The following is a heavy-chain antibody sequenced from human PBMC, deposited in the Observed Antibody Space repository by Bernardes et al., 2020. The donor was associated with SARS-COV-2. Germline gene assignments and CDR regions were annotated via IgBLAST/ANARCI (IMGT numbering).Heavy chain of an antibody. V-gene: IGHV4-59*08. CDR1: GGSISSYY. CDR3: ARHAQYYYYYYYMDV. J-gene: IGHJ6*03. CDR2: IYYSGST. Sequence: SEPLSLTCTVSGGSISSYYWSWIRQPPGKGLEWIGYIYYSGSTNYNPSLKSRVTISVDTSKNQFSLKLSSVTAADTAVYYCARHAQYYYYYYYMDVWGKGTTVTVSS.